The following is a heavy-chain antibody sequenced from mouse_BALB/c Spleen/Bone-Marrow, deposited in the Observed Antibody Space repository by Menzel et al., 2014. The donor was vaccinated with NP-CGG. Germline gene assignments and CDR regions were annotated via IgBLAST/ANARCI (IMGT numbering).Heavy chain of an antibody. J-gene: IGHJ1*01. V-gene: IGHV5-17*02. CDR1: GFTFSSFG. CDR3: ARRSSNHWYFDV. D-gene: IGHD2-5*01. CDR2: ISSGSSTI. Sequence: EVQLVESGGGLVQPGGSRKLSCAASGFTFSSFGMHWVRQAPEKGLEWVAYISSGSSTIYYADTVKGRFTISRDNPKNTLFLQMTSLRSEDTAMYYCARRSSNHWYFDVWGAGTTVTVSS.